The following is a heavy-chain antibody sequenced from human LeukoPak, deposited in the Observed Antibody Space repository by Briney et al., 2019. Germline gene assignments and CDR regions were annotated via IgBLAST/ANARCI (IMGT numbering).Heavy chain of an antibody. Sequence: SETLSLTCTVSGGSISSYYWSWIRQPPGKGLEWIGYIYYSGSTNYNPSLKSRVTISVDTSKNQFSLRLSSVTAADTAVYYCARVRVYGDYGDSWGQGTLVTVSS. D-gene: IGHD4-17*01. CDR3: ARVRVYGDYGDS. CDR1: GGSISSYY. CDR2: IYYSGST. V-gene: IGHV4-59*08. J-gene: IGHJ4*02.